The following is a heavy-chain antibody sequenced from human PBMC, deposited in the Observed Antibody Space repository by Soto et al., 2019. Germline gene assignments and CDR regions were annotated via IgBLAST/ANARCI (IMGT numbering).Heavy chain of an antibody. CDR3: TTGSVEGV. D-gene: IGHD2-15*01. Sequence: EVQLVESGGGLVKPGGSLRLSCAASDFTISNDWMNWVRQAPGKGLEWVGRIKTKAEGGTTDYAAPLKGSFTISRDDSKNTLFRQMNGLKSEDTAVYYCTTGSVEGVWGQGATVTVSS. CDR1: DFTISNDW. CDR2: IKTKAEGGTT. V-gene: IGHV3-15*07. J-gene: IGHJ6*02.